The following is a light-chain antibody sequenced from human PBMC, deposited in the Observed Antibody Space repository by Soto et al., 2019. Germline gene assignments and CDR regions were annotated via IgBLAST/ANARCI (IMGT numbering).Light chain of an antibody. V-gene: IGKV3-20*01. Sequence: EFVLTQSPGTLSLSPGERATLSCRASQTVRNNYLAWYQQKHGQXPRXXIYDASSRATGIPDRFSGGGSGTDLTITISRLEPEDFEVYDCQQFSSYPLTFGGGTKVDIK. J-gene: IGKJ4*01. CDR2: DAS. CDR3: QQFSSYPLT. CDR1: QTVRNNY.